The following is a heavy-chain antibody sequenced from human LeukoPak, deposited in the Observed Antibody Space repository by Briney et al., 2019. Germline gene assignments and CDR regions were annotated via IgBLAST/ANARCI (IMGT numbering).Heavy chain of an antibody. CDR3: ARGRMLYYYDSSGYPFDY. CDR2: ISANGGST. V-gene: IGHV3-23*01. D-gene: IGHD3-22*01. CDR1: GFTFSTYA. Sequence: GGSLRLSCAASGFTFSTYAMSWVRQAPGKGLEWVSAISANGGSTFYADSVEGRFTVSRDSSKDTLYLQMNSLRAEDTAVYYCARGRMLYYYDSSGYPFDYWGQGSLVTVSS. J-gene: IGHJ4*02.